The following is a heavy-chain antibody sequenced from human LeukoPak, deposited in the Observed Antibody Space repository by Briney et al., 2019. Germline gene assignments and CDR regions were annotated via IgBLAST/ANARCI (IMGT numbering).Heavy chain of an antibody. V-gene: IGHV3-9*01. D-gene: IGHD1-14*01. CDR2: ISWNGGGI. CDR3: ARVRTPYYFDY. J-gene: IGHJ4*02. Sequence: GGSLRLSCAASGFTFDDYAMHWVRQAPGKGLEWVSGISWNGGGIDYADSVKGRFTISRDNAKNSLYLQMNSLRAEDTAVYYCARVRTPYYFDYWGQGTLVTVSS. CDR1: GFTFDDYA.